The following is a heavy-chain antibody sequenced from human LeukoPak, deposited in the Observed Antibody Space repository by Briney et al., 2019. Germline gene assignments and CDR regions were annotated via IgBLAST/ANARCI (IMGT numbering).Heavy chain of an antibody. CDR3: AKEGRGMGAATMDY. V-gene: IGHV3-23*01. CDR2: IAGDGAS. Sequence: GGSLRLSCAASDSSFRSHDMSWVRQTLEKGLEWVSSIAGDGASFYADSVKGRFTISRDKSENILYLQMNSLRADDTAIYYCAKEGRGMGAATMDYWGQGTLVTVSS. J-gene: IGHJ4*02. CDR1: DSSFRSHD. D-gene: IGHD1-26*01.